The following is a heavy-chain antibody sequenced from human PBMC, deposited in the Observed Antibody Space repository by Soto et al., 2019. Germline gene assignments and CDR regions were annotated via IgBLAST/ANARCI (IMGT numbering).Heavy chain of an antibody. CDR3: ARSSGDDFFYYGMDV. J-gene: IGHJ6*02. D-gene: IGHD4-17*01. Sequence: SETLSLTCSVSGASITSYYWSWIRQSAGEGLQWIGRVYARGATNYNPSLKSRVSISGDTSKNQISLKLTSVTAADTAVYYCARSSGDDFFYYGMDVWVHGTTVTLSS. CDR2: VYARGAT. CDR1: GASITSYY. V-gene: IGHV4-59*10.